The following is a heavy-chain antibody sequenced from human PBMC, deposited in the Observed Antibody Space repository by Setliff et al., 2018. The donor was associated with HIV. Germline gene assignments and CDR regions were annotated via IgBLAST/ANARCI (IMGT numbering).Heavy chain of an antibody. CDR1: GGSISSGDYY. D-gene: IGHD3-10*01. V-gene: IGHV4-30-4*08. CDR3: ARVQRSGSYYRPYYFDY. J-gene: IGHJ4*02. Sequence: SETLSLTCTVSGGSISSGDYYWSWIRQPPGKGLEWIGYIYYSGSTYYNPPLKSRVTISVDTSKNQFSLKLSSVTAADTAVYYCARVQRSGSYYRPYYFDYWGQGTLVTVSS. CDR2: IYYSGST.